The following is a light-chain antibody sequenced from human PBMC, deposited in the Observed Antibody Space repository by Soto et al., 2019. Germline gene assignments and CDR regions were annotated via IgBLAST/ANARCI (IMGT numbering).Light chain of an antibody. V-gene: IGKV3-15*01. J-gene: IGKJ1*01. CDR1: QSVSSN. Sequence: EIVMTQSPATLSMSPGERATLSRRASQSVSSNLAWYQQKPGQAPRLLIYGASTRATGIPARFSGSGSGTEFTLTISSLQSEDFAVYYCQQYNNWPRTFGQGTKVDI. CDR3: QQYNNWPRT. CDR2: GAS.